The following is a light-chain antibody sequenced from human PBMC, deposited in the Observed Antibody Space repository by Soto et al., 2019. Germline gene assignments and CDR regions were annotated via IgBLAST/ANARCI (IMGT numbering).Light chain of an antibody. Sequence: EVVTTQSPTTLSLSPGARATISCRASQSVSSYLALYQQKRGHARRLLSYDASDRVTCILATISASWDGADFTLPIRSLSPEDFALYYCQQRSNWPPTFGQGTRLEIK. V-gene: IGKV3-11*01. CDR1: QSVSSY. CDR3: QQRSNWPPT. J-gene: IGKJ5*01. CDR2: DAS.